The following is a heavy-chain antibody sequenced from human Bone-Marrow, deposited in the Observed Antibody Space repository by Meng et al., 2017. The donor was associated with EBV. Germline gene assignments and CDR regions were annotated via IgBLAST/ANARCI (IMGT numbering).Heavy chain of an antibody. V-gene: IGHV4-39*01. CDR3: ARPCPSIVAPRLDSFDD. CDR1: GDASGGFYT. J-gene: IGHJ4*02. Sequence: PLKTLALTRNVSGDASGGFYTGGWIRRPPGRLLEWIGSVLYSVSTYDSPYLKSRFNVSVDTTENQFSLRLTSVTGGVTAVYSCARPCPSIVAPRLDSFDDWGQGTLVTVSS. CDR2: VLYSVST. D-gene: IGHD5-12*01.